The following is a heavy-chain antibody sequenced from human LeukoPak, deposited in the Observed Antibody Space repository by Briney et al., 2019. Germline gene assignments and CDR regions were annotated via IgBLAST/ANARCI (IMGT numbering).Heavy chain of an antibody. CDR3: AKGYSSSWYKAVEYFDY. J-gene: IGHJ4*02. V-gene: IGHV3-9*01. Sequence: GRSLRLSCAASGFTFDDYAMHWVRQAPGKGLEWVPGISWNSGSIGYADSVKGRFTISRDNAKNSLYLQMNSLRAEDTALYYCAKGYSSSWYKAVEYFDYWGQGTLVTVSS. CDR1: GFTFDDYA. D-gene: IGHD6-13*01. CDR2: ISWNSGSI.